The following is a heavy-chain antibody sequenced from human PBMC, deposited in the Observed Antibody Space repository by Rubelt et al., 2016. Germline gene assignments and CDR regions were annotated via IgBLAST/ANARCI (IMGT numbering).Heavy chain of an antibody. CDR2: IYYSGST. Sequence: QVQLQQWGAGLLKPSETLSLTCTVSGGSISSSSYYWGWIRQPPGKGLEWIGSIYYSGSTYYNPSLKGRVTISVDTAKNQFSLRLSSVIAADTAAYYGARHKAPPHAFDIWGQGTMVTVSS. J-gene: IGHJ3*02. V-gene: IGHV4-39*01. CDR1: GGSISSSSYY. CDR3: ARHKAPPHAFDI.